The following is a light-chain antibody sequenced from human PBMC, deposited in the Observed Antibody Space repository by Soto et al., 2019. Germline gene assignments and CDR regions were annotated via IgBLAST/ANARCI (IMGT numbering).Light chain of an antibody. J-gene: IGKJ4*01. CDR2: GAS. CDR3: QQHNNYPWT. CDR1: QSVSNN. V-gene: IGKV1-17*01. Sequence: DTQMAQLPSSLSASLAVSVMITSRASQSVSNNLTWHQQKPGKAPKLLIYGASNLETGIPSRFSGSGSGTEFTLTISSLQPDDFAVYYCQQHNNYPWTFGGGTKVDIK.